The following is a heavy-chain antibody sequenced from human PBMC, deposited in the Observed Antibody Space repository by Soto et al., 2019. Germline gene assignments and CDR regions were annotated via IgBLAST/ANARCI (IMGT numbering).Heavy chain of an antibody. CDR2: IYPDDSDT. J-gene: IGHJ4*02. D-gene: IGHD2-8*02. Sequence: PGKSLKISCKGFGYSFDTFWIAWVRQMPGEGLEWLGIIYPDDSDTRYSPSFLGQVTISADKSIKTTYLQWSSLKASDTAIYFCASSVLVTSTMNYFDLWGQGTLVTVSS. V-gene: IGHV5-51*03. CDR3: ASSVLVTSTMNYFDL. CDR1: GYSFDTFW.